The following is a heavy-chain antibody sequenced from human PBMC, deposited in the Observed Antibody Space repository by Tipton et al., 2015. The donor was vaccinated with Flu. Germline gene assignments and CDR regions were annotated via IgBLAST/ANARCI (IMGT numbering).Heavy chain of an antibody. D-gene: IGHD3-10*01. CDR3: ARSTYYYGSGTSDF. V-gene: IGHV4-38-2*01. CDR2: IHRSGNT. J-gene: IGHJ4*02. Sequence: TLSLTCSVSGDSIGNGYYWGWIRQPPGKGLEWIGNIHRSGNTYHNPSLKSRVTISVDSSKNQFSLNLRFVTAADTAVYYCARSTYYYGSGTSDFWGQGTLVTVSS. CDR1: GDSIGNGYY.